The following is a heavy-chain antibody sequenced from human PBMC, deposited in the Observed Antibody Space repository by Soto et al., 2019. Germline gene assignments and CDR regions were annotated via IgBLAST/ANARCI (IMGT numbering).Heavy chain of an antibody. Sequence: QVQLQESGPGLVKPSDTLSLTCAVSGYSISSSNWWGWIRQPPGKGLEWIGYIYYSGTTYYNPSLKIRVHCSVDTAKNQFSQKLTSVTAVDTAVYYCARREIQGPIDYWGQGTLVTVSS. V-gene: IGHV4-28*01. CDR3: ARREIQGPIDY. CDR1: GYSISSSNW. CDR2: IYYSGTT. J-gene: IGHJ4*02. D-gene: IGHD1-26*01.